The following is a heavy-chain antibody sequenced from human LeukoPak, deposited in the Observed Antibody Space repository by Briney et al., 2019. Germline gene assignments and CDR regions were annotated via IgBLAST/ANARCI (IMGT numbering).Heavy chain of an antibody. J-gene: IGHJ4*02. Sequence: ASVKVSCKASGYTFTSYYITWVRQAPGQGLEWVGWISAYNGKTNYAQKFQGRVHMPIDTSTTTVYMDLRSLTSDDTAIYYCAEGGAMVATIDYWGQGTLVTVSS. D-gene: IGHD5-18*01. CDR3: AEGGAMVATIDY. CDR2: ISAYNGKT. CDR1: GYTFTSYY. V-gene: IGHV1-18*01.